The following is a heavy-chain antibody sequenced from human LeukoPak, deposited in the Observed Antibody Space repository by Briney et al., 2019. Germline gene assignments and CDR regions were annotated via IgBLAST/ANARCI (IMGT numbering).Heavy chain of an antibody. CDR3: AKGHYYGSRSLDY. J-gene: IGHJ4*02. D-gene: IGHD3-10*01. CDR2: IGGRDGST. CDR1: GFTFSSYG. V-gene: IGHV3-23*01. Sequence: GGSLRLSCAASGFTFSSYGMSWVRQAPGKGLEWVSAIGGRDGSTYYADSVKGRFTISRDNSKNTLYVQMNSLRAEDTAVYYCAKGHYYGSRSLDYWGQGTLVTVSS.